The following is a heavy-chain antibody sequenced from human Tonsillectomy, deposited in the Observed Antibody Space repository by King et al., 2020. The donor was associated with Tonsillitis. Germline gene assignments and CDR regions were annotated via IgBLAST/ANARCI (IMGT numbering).Heavy chain of an antibody. D-gene: IGHD3-9*01. CDR2: IKSKTDGGTT. J-gene: IGHJ3*02. V-gene: IGHV3-15*01. CDR3: TTEDYDILTGDAFDI. CDR1: GFTFSNAW. Sequence: VQVVESGGGLVKPGGSLRLSCAASGFTFSNAWMSWVRQAPGKGLEWVGRIKSKTDGGTTDYTAPVKGRFTISRDDSKNTLSLQMNSLKTEDTAVYYCTTEDYDILTGDAFDIWGQGTMVTVSS.